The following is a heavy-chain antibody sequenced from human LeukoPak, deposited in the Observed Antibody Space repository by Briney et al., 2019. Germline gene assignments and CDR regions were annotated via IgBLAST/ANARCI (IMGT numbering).Heavy chain of an antibody. D-gene: IGHD6-25*01. Sequence: GGSLRLSCAASGFTFSSYAMSWVRQAPGKGLEWVSGISGSGGNTYNTDSVRGRFTISRDNSRNTLYLQMNSLRAEDTAVYYCARIVSSSAWYFDYWGQGTLVTVSS. CDR1: GFTFSSYA. J-gene: IGHJ4*02. V-gene: IGHV3-23*01. CDR2: ISGSGGNT. CDR3: ARIVSSSAWYFDY.